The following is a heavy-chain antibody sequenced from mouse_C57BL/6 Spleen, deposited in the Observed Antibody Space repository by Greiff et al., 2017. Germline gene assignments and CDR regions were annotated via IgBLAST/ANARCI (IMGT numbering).Heavy chain of an antibody. D-gene: IGHD1-1*01. V-gene: IGHV1-82*01. CDR3: AGHHYYGSSPYFDY. CDR2: IYPGDGDT. CDR1: GYAFSSSW. Sequence: QVQLKESGPELVKPGASVKISCKASGYAFSSSWMNWVKQRPGKGLEWIGRIYPGDGDTNYNGKFKGKATLTADKSSRTAYMQLSSLTSEDSAVYFCAGHHYYGSSPYFDYWGQGTTLTVSS. J-gene: IGHJ2*01.